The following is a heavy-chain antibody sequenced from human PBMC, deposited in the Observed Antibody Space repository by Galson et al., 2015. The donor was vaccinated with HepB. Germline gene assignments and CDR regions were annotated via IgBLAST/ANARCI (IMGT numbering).Heavy chain of an antibody. D-gene: IGHD6-13*01. CDR3: ARDGYRSSLYDS. V-gene: IGHV1-2*06. CDR2: INPNSGGT. Sequence: SVKVSCKASGYTFTGYYMHLVRQAPGQGLEWMGRINPNSGGTNYAQKFQGRVTMTRDTSISTAYMELSRLRSDDTAVYYCARDGYRSSLYDSWGQGTLVTVSS. CDR1: GYTFTGYY. J-gene: IGHJ4*02.